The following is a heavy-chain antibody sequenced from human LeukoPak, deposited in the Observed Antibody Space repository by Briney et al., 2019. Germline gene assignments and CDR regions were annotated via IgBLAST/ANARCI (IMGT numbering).Heavy chain of an antibody. V-gene: IGHV3-21*01. Sequence: PGGSLRLSCAASGFTFSSYSMNWVRQAPGKGLEWVSSISSSSSYKYYADSVKGRFTISRDNAKNSLYLQMNSLRAEDTAVYYCARDFTMVRGVITDWGQGTLVTVSS. J-gene: IGHJ4*02. CDR3: ARDFTMVRGVITD. CDR2: ISSSSSYK. D-gene: IGHD3-10*01. CDR1: GFTFSSYS.